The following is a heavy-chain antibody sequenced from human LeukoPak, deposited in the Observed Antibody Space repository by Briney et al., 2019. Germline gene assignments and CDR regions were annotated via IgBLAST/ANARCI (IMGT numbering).Heavy chain of an antibody. CDR3: AKGYTTNWDHYFDY. Sequence: PGGSLRLSCAASGFIFSDYWMNWVRQAPGKGLEWVSDIREGGSEKYYVDSVKGRFTISRDNTKNSLFLQMDHLRDHDTAIYYCAKGYTTNWDHYFDYWGQGSLVTVSS. V-gene: IGHV3-7*01. CDR1: GFIFSDYW. CDR2: IREGGSEK. J-gene: IGHJ4*02. D-gene: IGHD6-13*01.